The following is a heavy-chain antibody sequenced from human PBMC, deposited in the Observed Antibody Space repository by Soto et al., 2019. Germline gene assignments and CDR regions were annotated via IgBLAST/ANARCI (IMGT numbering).Heavy chain of an antibody. D-gene: IGHD5-12*01. CDR2: ISYDGSYK. CDR3: AKEGSVVATTPDFDY. V-gene: IGHV3-30*18. CDR1: GFTFSSYV. Sequence: QVQLVESGGGVVQPGRSLRLSCAASGFTFSSYVMHWVRQAPGKGLEWVAVISYDGSYKYYADSMKGRVTISRDNSKNTLYVQMNSLRAEDTAVYYCAKEGSVVATTPDFDYWGQGTLVTVSS. J-gene: IGHJ4*02.